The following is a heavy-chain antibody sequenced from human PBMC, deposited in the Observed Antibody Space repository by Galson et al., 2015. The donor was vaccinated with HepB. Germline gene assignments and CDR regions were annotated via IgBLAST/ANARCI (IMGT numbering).Heavy chain of an antibody. J-gene: IGHJ4*02. CDR1: GGTFSSYT. CDR2: IIPILGIA. CDR3: ARNRYDYGGNFIRYYFDY. Sequence: SVKVSCKASGGTFSSYTISWVRQAPGQGLEWMGRIIPILGIANYAQKFQGRVTITADKSTSTAYMELSSLRSEDTAVYYCARNRYDYGGNFIRYYFDYWGQGTLVTVSS. D-gene: IGHD4-23*01. V-gene: IGHV1-69*02.